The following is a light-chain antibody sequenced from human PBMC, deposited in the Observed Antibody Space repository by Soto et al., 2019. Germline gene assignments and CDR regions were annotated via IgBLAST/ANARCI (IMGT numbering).Light chain of an antibody. Sequence: DIQMTQSPSFPSASLGYRVTITCRESQAISNYLNWDHQKQGKAPNLLIFGAKTLQSGVPSRFSGSGYGTDFTLTIKSLQPEDFATYDCQQSYSTPISFGQGTRLEI. J-gene: IGKJ5*01. CDR1: QAISNY. V-gene: IGKV1-39*01. CDR2: GAK. CDR3: QQSYSTPIS.